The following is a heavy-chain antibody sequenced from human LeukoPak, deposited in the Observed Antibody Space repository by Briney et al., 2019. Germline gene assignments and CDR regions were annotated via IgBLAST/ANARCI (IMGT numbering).Heavy chain of an antibody. J-gene: IGHJ3*02. CDR3: ARGEWEIVPSDHYYDDAFDI. V-gene: IGHV1-2*02. Sequence: ASVKVSCKASGYTFTGYYMHWVRQAPGQGLEWMGWINPNSGGTNYAQKFQGRVTMTRDTSISTAYMELSRLRSDDTAVYYCARGEWEIVPSDHYYDDAFDIWGQGTMVTVSS. CDR2: INPNSGGT. CDR1: GYTFTGYY. D-gene: IGHD3-22*01.